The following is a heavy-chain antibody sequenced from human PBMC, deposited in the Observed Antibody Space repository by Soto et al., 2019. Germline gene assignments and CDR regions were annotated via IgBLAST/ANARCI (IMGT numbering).Heavy chain of an antibody. CDR1: GFTFSSYA. V-gene: IGHV3-23*01. CDR2: ISGSGGST. J-gene: IGHJ4*02. D-gene: IGHD3-22*01. Sequence: HPGGSLRLSCAASGFTFSSYAMSWVRQAPGKGLEWVSAISGSGGSTYYADSVKGRFTISRDNSKNTLYLQMNSLRAEDTAVYYCAKGGLDSSGYYFILDYWGQGTLVTVSS. CDR3: AKGGLDSSGYYFILDY.